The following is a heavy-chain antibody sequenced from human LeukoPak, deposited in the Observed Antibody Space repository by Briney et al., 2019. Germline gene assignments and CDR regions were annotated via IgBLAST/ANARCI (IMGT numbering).Heavy chain of an antibody. CDR1: GYIFTNYW. J-gene: IGHJ4*02. D-gene: IGHD2-15*01. CDR2: IYPGDSET. CDR3: VRALGYCSSGSCYYYDY. Sequence: GESLKISCKGSGYIFTNYWIGWVRQMPGKGLEWMGIIYPGDSETRYSPSFQGQVTISADKSISTAYLQWSSLKASDTAMYYCVRALGYCSSGSCYYYDYWGQGTLVTVSS. V-gene: IGHV5-51*01.